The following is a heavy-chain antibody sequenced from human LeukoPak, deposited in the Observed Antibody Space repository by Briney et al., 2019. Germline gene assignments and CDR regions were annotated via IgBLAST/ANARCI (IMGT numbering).Heavy chain of an antibody. CDR1: GFTVSSNY. Sequence: GGSLSLSCAASGFTVSSNYMSWVRQAPGKGLEWVSVIYSGGSTYYADSVKGRFTISRDNSKNTLYLQMNSLRAEDTAVYYCARVDRGLGAYYFDYWGQGTLVTVSS. V-gene: IGHV3-53*01. CDR3: ARVDRGLGAYYFDY. J-gene: IGHJ4*02. D-gene: IGHD5-24*01. CDR2: IYSGGST.